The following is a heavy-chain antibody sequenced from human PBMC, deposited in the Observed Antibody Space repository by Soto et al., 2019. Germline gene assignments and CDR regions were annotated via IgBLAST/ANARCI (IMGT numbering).Heavy chain of an antibody. D-gene: IGHD5-12*01. V-gene: IGHV3-74*01. CDR1: GFTLSNYW. CDR2: INTDGSTT. J-gene: IGHJ4*02. Sequence: EVQLVESGGVSVQPGGSLRLSCTASGFTLSNYWMHWVRQAPGKGLVWVSRINTDGSTTTYADSVKGRFTISRDNAKNTLYLQMNSLRHEDTAVYYCVRIRRGDGYTFVYWGQGTLVTVSS. CDR3: VRIRRGDGYTFVY.